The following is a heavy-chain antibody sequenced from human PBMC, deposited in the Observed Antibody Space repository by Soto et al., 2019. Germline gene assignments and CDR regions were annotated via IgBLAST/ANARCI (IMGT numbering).Heavy chain of an antibody. CDR3: ARHYGDYVLGYYYYGMDV. CDR2: IDPSDSYT. D-gene: IGHD4-17*01. CDR1: GYSFTSYW. J-gene: IGHJ6*02. V-gene: IGHV5-10-1*01. Sequence: PGESLKISCKGSGYSFTSYWISWVRQMPGKGLEWMGRIDPSDSYTNYSPSFQGHVTISADKSISTAYLQWSSLKASDTAMYYCARHYGDYVLGYYYYGMDVWGQGTTVTVSS.